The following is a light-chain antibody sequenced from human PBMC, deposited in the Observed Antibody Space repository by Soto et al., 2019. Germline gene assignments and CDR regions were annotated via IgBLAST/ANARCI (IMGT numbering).Light chain of an antibody. J-gene: IGKJ2*01. CDR2: NTS. V-gene: IGKV3-20*01. CDR1: QSVTSGY. Sequence: EIVLTQSPGTLSLSPGERATLSCRASQSVTSGYLAWYQQKPGQAPRLIIYNTSHRAADIPDRFSGSGSETDFTLTISRLEPEDFAVYYCQQYGSSPLYSFGQGTNLEIK. CDR3: QQYGSSPLYS.